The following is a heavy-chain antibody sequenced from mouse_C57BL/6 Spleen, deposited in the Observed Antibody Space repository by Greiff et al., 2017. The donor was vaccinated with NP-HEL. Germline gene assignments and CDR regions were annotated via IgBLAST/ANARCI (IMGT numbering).Heavy chain of an antibody. J-gene: IGHJ4*01. CDR2: IYPGSGNT. CDR3: ARGDWYYAMDY. Sequence: QVQLQQSGPELVKPGASVKISCKASGYSFTSYYIHWVKQRPGQGLEWIGWIYPGSGNTKYNEKFKGKATLTADTSSSTAYMQLSSLTSEDSAVYYCARGDWYYAMDYWGQGTSVTVSS. CDR1: GYSFTSYY. D-gene: IGHD3-3*01. V-gene: IGHV1-66*01.